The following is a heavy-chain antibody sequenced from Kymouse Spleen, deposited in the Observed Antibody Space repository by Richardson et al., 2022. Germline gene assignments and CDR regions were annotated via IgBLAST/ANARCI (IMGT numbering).Heavy chain of an antibody. CDR3: AKDHYDILTGYSYYYYYYGMDV. CDR1: GFTFSSYG. CDR2: ISYDGSNK. V-gene: IGHV3-30*18. D-gene: IGHD3-9*01. J-gene: IGHJ6*02. Sequence: QVQLVESGGGVVQPGRSLRLSCAASGFTFSSYGMHWVRQAPGKGLEWVAVISYDGSNKYYADSVKGRFTISRDNSKNTLYLQMNSLRAEDTAVYYCAKDHYDILTGYSYYYYYYGMDVWGQGTTVTVSS.